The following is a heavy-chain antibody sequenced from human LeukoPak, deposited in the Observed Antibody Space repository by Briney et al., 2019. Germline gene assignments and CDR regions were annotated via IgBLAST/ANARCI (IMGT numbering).Heavy chain of an antibody. V-gene: IGHV3-23*01. J-gene: IGHJ4*02. CDR2: VDGGGGGT. CDR3: AKQSAGSAAWYSLHYDF. Sequence: GGSLRLSCVVSGFTFSSYAMIWVRQAPGRGLEWVSSVDGGGGGTYYADSVKGRFTISRDNSKDTLYLQMNGLRAEDTAVYFCAKQSAGSAAWYSLHYDFWGQGTLVTVSS. D-gene: IGHD6-13*01. CDR1: GFTFSSYA.